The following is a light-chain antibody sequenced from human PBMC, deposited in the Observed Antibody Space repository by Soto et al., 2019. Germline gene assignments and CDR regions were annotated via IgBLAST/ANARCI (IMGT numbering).Light chain of an antibody. CDR1: QSVSGW. Sequence: MTQAPATLSVSPGEGATLSCRASQSVSGWLAWYQQKPGEAPKLLIYDASALPRGVPARFSGSGSGTDFTLSINSLQPEDFATYYCQQAYSFPITFGQGTRLEIK. CDR2: DAS. CDR3: QQAYSFPIT. J-gene: IGKJ5*01. V-gene: IGKV1-12*01.